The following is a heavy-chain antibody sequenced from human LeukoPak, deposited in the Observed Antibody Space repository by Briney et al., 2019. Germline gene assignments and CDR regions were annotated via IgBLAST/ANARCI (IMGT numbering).Heavy chain of an antibody. CDR2: ISSSGSTI. CDR3: ARSAMDV. V-gene: IGHV3-48*04. J-gene: IGHJ6*04. CDR1: GFTFNAYS. Sequence: GGSLRPSCAASGFTFNAYSMTWGRQAPGKGLEWISYISSSGSTIYYADSVKGRFTVSRDNARNSLYLQMDSLRADDTAVYHCARSAMDVWGKGTTVTVSS.